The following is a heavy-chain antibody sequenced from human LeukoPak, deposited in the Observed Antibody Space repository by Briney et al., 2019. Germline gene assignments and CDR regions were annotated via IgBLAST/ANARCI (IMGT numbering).Heavy chain of an antibody. V-gene: IGHV1-69*04. J-gene: IGHJ4*02. Sequence: SVKVSCKASGGTFSSYGISWVRQAPGQGLEWMGRIIPILGIANYAQNFQGRVTITADKSTSTAYMELRSLRSDDTAVYYCARDGTGGATAGFDYWGQGTLVSVSS. D-gene: IGHD1-26*01. CDR2: IIPILGIA. CDR3: ARDGTGGATAGFDY. CDR1: GGTFSSYG.